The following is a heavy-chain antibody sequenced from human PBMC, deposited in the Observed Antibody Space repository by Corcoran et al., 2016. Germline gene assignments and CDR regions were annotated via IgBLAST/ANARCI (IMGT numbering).Heavy chain of an antibody. V-gene: IGHV4-39*01. Sequence: QLQLQESGPGLVKPSETLSLTCTVSGGSISSSSYYWGWIRQPPGKGLEWIGSIYYSGSTYYNPSLKSRVTISVDTSKNQFSLKLSSVTAAETAVYYCATTNDYGDSYYYYGMDVWGQGTTVTVSS. D-gene: IGHD4-17*01. CDR2: IYYSGST. CDR1: GGSISSSSYY. J-gene: IGHJ6*02. CDR3: ATTNDYGDSYYYYGMDV.